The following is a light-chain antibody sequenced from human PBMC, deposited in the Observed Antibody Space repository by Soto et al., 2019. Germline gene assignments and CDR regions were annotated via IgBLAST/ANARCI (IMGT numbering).Light chain of an antibody. Sequence: QSVLTQPPSASGTPGQRVTISCSGSSSNFGSNNVNWYQQLPGTAPKLLIYTNNQRPSGVPDRFSGSKSGTSASLAISGLQSEDEAHYYCATWDDSLNGVVFGGGTKVTVL. CDR1: SSNFGSNN. V-gene: IGLV1-44*01. CDR3: ATWDDSLNGVV. CDR2: TNN. J-gene: IGLJ3*02.